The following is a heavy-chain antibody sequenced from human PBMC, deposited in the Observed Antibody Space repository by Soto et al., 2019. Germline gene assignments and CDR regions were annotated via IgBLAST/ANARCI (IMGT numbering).Heavy chain of an antibody. J-gene: IGHJ3*02. CDR2: XIXIXGXA. CDR1: GGTFSSYA. Sequence: GASVKVSCKASGGTFSSYAISLARQAPGQGLEXMGGXIXIXGXAXYXXXXQGRVTITADKSTSTAYMELSSLRSEDTAVYYGARVRGTSDPFDIWGQGTMVTVSS. D-gene: IGHD1-7*01. CDR3: ARVRGTSDPFDI. V-gene: IGHV1-69*06.